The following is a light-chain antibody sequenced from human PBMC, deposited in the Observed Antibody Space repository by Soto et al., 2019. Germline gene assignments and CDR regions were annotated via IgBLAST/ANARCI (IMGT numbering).Light chain of an antibody. V-gene: IGLV1-47*01. CDR3: AAWDDSLSGPEL. CDR1: NSNIGKNY. CDR2: RNN. J-gene: IGLJ2*01. Sequence: QSVLTQPPSASGTPGQRVTISCSGSNSNIGKNYVYWYRQLPGTAPKLLIYRNNQRPSGVPDRFSGSKSGTSASLAISGLRSEDEADYYCAAWDDSLSGPELFGGGTKLTVL.